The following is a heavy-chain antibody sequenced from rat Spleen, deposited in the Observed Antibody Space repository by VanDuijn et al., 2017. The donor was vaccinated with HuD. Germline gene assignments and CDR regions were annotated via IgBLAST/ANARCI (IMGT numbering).Heavy chain of an antibody. Sequence: EVQLVETGGGLVQPGESLKLSCVASGFTFSSYWMYWIRQAPGEGLEWLSSISPDGGSTYYPDSVKGRFTISRDNAENTAYLQMNSLRSEDTATYYCGKAMNYFSTYPFYVIGAWGQGASVAVSS. CDR1: GFTFSSYW. J-gene: IGHJ4*01. D-gene: IGHD1-2*01. V-gene: IGHV5-58*01. CDR3: GKAMNYFSTYPFYVIGA. CDR2: ISPDGGST.